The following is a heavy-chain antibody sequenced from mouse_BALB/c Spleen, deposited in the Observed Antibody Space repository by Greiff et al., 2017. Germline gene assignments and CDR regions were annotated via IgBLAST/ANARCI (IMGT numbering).Heavy chain of an antibody. CDR2: IRNKANGYTT. CDR1: GFTFTDYY. J-gene: IGHJ4*01. V-gene: IGHV7-3*02. Sequence: EVHLVESGGGLVQPGGSLRLSCATSGFTFTDYYMSWVRQPPGKALEWLGFIRNKANGYTTEYSASVKGRFTISRDNSQSILYLQMNTLRAEDSATYYCARERYGDYYAMDDWGQGTSVTVSS. CDR3: ARERYGDYYAMDD. D-gene: IGHD2-14*01.